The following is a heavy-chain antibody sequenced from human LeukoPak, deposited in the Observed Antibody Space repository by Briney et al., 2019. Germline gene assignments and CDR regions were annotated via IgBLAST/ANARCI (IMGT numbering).Heavy chain of an antibody. V-gene: IGHV1-18*01. Sequence: ASVKVSCKASGYTFTSYGISWVRQAPGQGLEWMGWISAYNGNTSYAQNLQGRVTMTTDTSTRIAYMELRSLGSDDTAVYYCARFSIPANWFDPWGQGTLVTVSS. CDR2: ISAYNGNT. D-gene: IGHD6-25*01. CDR1: GYTFTSYG. CDR3: ARFSIPANWFDP. J-gene: IGHJ5*02.